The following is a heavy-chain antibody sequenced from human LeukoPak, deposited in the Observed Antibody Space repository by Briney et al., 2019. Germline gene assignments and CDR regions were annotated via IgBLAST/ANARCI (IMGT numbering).Heavy chain of an antibody. J-gene: IGHJ4*02. CDR1: GGSISSGDYY. D-gene: IGHD3-22*01. CDR3: AREGVLDYYVSSGIDY. Sequence: SQTLSLTCTVSGGSISSGDYYWSWIRQPPGKGLEWIGYIYYSGSTYYNPSLKSRVTISVDTSKNQFSLKLSSVTAADMAVYYCAREGVLDYYVSSGIDYWGQGTLVTVSS. CDR2: IYYSGST. V-gene: IGHV4-30-4*01.